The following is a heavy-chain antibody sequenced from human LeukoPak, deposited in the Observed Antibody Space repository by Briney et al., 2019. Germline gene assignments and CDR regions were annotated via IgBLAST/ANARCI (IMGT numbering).Heavy chain of an antibody. CDR2: MYHTGNT. CDR3: AGHDEAGGNPTFDY. CDR1: GDSVTSGNYY. D-gene: IGHD4-23*01. Sequence: PSETLSLTCSVSGDSVTSGNYYWAWIRQPPGMGLEWIATMYHTGNTYYNVSLKSRVTISIDTSRNQFSLQLTSVTAADTAVYYCAGHDEAGGNPTFDYWGQGTLVTVPS. J-gene: IGHJ4*02. V-gene: IGHV4-39*01.